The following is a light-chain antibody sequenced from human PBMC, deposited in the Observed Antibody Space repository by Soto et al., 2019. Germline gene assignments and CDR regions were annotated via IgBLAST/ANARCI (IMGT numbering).Light chain of an antibody. CDR3: QQRQSWPRT. J-gene: IGKJ1*01. Sequence: EILMTQSPATLAVSPGERATLSCRAGQSVSSNLAWYQQKPGQAPRLLIYGASSRATGIPDRFSGSGSGTDYTLTISRLEPEDFAVYYCQQRQSWPRTFGQGTKVDIK. V-gene: IGKV3D-15*01. CDR2: GAS. CDR1: QSVSSN.